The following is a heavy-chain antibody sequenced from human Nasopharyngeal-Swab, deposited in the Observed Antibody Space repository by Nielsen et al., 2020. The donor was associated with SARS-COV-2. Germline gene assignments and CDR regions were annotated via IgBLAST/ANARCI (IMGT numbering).Heavy chain of an antibody. CDR1: GFTFSNAW. D-gene: IGHD2-15*01. CDR2: IKSKTDGGTT. J-gene: IGHJ6*02. Sequence: GESLKISCAASGFTFSNAWMSWVRQAPGEGLEWVGRIKSKTDGGTTDYAAPVKGRFTISRDDSKNTLYLQMNSLKTEDTAVYYCTTGPFSWYYGMDVWGQGTTVTVSS. V-gene: IGHV3-15*01. CDR3: TTGPFSWYYGMDV.